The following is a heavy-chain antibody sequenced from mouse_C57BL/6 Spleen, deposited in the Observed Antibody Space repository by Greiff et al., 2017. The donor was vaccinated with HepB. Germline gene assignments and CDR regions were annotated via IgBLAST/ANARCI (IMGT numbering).Heavy chain of an antibody. Sequence: QVQLQQPGAELVKPGASVKLSCKASGYTFTSYWMHWVKQRPGRGLEWIGRIDPNSGGTKYNEKFKSKATLTVDKLSSTAYMQLSSLTSEDSAVYYCARGSDYDYDGYAMDYWGQGTSVTVSS. CDR3: ARGSDYDYDGYAMDY. CDR1: GYTFTSYW. CDR2: IDPNSGGT. D-gene: IGHD2-4*01. J-gene: IGHJ4*01. V-gene: IGHV1-72*01.